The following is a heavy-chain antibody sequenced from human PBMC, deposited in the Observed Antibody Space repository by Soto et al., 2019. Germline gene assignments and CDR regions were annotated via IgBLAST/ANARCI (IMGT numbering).Heavy chain of an antibody. V-gene: IGHV3-48*01. J-gene: IGHJ6*03. D-gene: IGHD5-18*01. CDR2: ISTSSSAI. Sequence: GGSLRLSCAASGFTFSQYSINWGRQAPGKGLEWVSYISTSSSAIYYADSVKGRFTISRDNAKNSLYLQMNSLRAEDTAVYYCARDPAMGYYYYYMDVWGKGTTVTVSS. CDR3: ARDPAMGYYYYYMDV. CDR1: GFTFSQYS.